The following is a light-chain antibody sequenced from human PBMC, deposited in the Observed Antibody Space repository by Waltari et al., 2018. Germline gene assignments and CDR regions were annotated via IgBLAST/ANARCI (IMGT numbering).Light chain of an antibody. CDR1: RSNIGAGYD. CDR3: QSYDSSLSGSGV. J-gene: IGLJ3*02. Sequence: QSVLTQPPSVSGAPGQRVTISCTGSRSNIGAGYDVHWYQHLPGTAPKLLIYDNTNRPSGVPDRFSASKSGTSASLAITGLQAEDEAEYYCQSYDSSLSGSGVFGGGTKLTVL. CDR2: DNT. V-gene: IGLV1-40*01.